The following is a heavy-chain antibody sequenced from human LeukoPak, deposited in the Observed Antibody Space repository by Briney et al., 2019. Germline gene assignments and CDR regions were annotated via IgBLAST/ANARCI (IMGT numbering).Heavy chain of an antibody. CDR1: GFIFSSHG. D-gene: IGHD2-2*01. CDR2: ISYDGSNK. V-gene: IGHV3-30*03. CDR3: ARLSSTSCYGCMDV. Sequence: PGGSLRLSCAASGFIFSSHGMNWVRQAPGKGLEWVAVISYDGSNKYYADSVKGRFTISRDNSKNTLYLQMNSLRAEDTAVYYCARLSSTSCYGCMDVWGKGTTVTVSS. J-gene: IGHJ6*03.